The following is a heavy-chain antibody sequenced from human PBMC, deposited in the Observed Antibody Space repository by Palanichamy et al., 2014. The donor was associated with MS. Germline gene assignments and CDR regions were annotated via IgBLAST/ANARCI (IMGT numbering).Heavy chain of an antibody. Sequence: QEQLLESGGGVVRPGGSLRLSCAASGFNFASYSMHWVRQAPGQGLEWVAFIRYDGTNRYYVDSVKGRFTISRDNSKNTVYLQMNSLRVEDTAVYYCAKGSYYYGAGSKIGIWGQGTVVTVSS. CDR2: IRYDGTNR. CDR3: AKGSYYYGAGSKIGI. J-gene: IGHJ3*02. V-gene: IGHV3-30*02. D-gene: IGHD3-10*01. CDR1: GFNFASYS.